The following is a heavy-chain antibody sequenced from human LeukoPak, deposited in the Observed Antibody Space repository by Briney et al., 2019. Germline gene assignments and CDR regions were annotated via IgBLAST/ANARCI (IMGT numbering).Heavy chain of an antibody. D-gene: IGHD5-12*01. CDR1: GGSISGYY. J-gene: IGHJ4*02. V-gene: IGHV4-59*08. CDR2: IYYSGST. Sequence: SETLSLTCTVSGGSISGYYWSWIRQPPGQGLEWIGYIYYSGSTKYNLSLKSRVTISVDTSKNQFSLKLSSVTAADTAVYYCARQDGYSGYDGGFDSWGQGTLVTVSS. CDR3: ARQDGYSGYDGGFDS.